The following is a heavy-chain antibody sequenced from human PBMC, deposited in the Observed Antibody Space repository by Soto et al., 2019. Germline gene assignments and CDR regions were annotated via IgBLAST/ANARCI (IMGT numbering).Heavy chain of an antibody. D-gene: IGHD4-4*01. V-gene: IGHV3-73*02. Sequence: EVQLVESGGGLVQPGGSLKLSCAASGFTFSGSAMHWVRQASGKGLEWVGRIRSKANSYATAYAASVKGRFTISRDDSKNTAYLQMNSLKTEDTAVYYCTATYSNYAAGTNWGQGTLVTVSS. CDR1: GFTFSGSA. CDR2: IRSKANSYAT. J-gene: IGHJ4*02. CDR3: TATYSNYAAGTN.